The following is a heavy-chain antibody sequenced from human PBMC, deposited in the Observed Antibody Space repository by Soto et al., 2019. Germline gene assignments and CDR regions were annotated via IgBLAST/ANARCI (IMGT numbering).Heavy chain of an antibody. CDR2: IIAGNGNT. J-gene: IGHJ4*02. V-gene: IGHV1-3*01. Sequence: QVNLVQSGAEVKKPGASVKLSCKASGYNFFHYVINWVRQAPGQSLEWMGSIIAGNGNTQYSQRFQDRVTITRDTSAATSYMELSSLASEDTALYYCAKGSHASGRSFWADYWGQGTLVTVSS. D-gene: IGHD6-25*01. CDR3: AKGSHASGRSFWADY. CDR1: GYNFFHYV.